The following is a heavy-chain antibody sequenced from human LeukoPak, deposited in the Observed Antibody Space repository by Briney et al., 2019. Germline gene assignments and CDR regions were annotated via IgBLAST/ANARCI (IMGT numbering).Heavy chain of an antibody. CDR1: GGSISSYY. Sequence: SETLSLTCTVSGGSISSYYWSWIRQPPGKGLEWIGYIYYSGSTNYNPSLKSRVTISVDTPKNQFSLKLSSVTAADTAVYYCAEDGKAAAYYYYMDVWGKGTTVTVSS. J-gene: IGHJ6*03. D-gene: IGHD6-13*01. CDR3: AEDGKAAAYYYYMDV. CDR2: IYYSGST. V-gene: IGHV4-59*01.